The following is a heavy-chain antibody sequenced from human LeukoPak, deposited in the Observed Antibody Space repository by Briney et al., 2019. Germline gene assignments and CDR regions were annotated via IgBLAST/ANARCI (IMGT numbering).Heavy chain of an antibody. V-gene: IGHV3-23*01. Sequence: GGSLRLSCAASGFTFSSYAMSWVRQAPGKGLEWVSAISGSGGSTYYADSVKGRFTISRDNSKNTLHLQMNSLRAEDTAVYYCAKMSSWFGELWLWGQGTLVTVSS. CDR1: GFTFSSYA. J-gene: IGHJ4*02. CDR3: AKMSSWFGELWL. CDR2: ISGSGGST. D-gene: IGHD3-10*01.